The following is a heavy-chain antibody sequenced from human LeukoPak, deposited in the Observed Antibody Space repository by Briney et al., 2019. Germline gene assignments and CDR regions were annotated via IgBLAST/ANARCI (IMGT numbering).Heavy chain of an antibody. J-gene: IGHJ4*02. D-gene: IGHD3-22*01. CDR3: AREWGNGGTTMTQGY. Sequence: ASVKVSCKASGYTFTDSYMHWVRQAPGQGLEWMGWINPNSGGTNYAQKFQGRVTMTSDTSISTAFMELSRLRSDDTAVYYCAREWGNGGTTMTQGYWGQGTLVTVSS. CDR2: INPNSGGT. V-gene: IGHV1-2*02. CDR1: GYTFTDSY.